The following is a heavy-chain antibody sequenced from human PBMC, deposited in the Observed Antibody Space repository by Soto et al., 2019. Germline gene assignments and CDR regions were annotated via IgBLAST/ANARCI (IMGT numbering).Heavy chain of an antibody. CDR2: IVVGSGNT. D-gene: IGHD3-16*01. J-gene: IGHJ6*02. CDR1: GYTFTRYP. CDR3: AANGRLGRYYYCYHGMDA. Sequence: SVKLSCKAAGYTFTRYPVHWVRHARGQRLEWIGWIVVGSGNTNYAQKFQERVTITRDMSTSTAYMELSSLRSEDTAVYYCAANGRLGRYYYCYHGMDAWGQGPPVTVSS. V-gene: IGHV1-58*01.